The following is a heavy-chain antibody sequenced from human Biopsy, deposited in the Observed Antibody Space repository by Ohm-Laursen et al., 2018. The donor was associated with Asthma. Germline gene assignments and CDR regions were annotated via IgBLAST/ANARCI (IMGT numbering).Heavy chain of an antibody. D-gene: IGHD3-9*01. CDR2: INAANGNT. CDR1: GYTFINYA. CDR3: ARTYFDFLTGQVHDAFAM. V-gene: IGHV1-3*01. J-gene: IGHJ3*02. Sequence: ASVKVSCKASGYTFINYAIHWVRQAPGHSLEWMGWINAANGNTKYSQKFQGRLTISRDTSASTAFMDLSSLRSEDTAVYYCARTYFDFLTGQVHDAFAMWGQGTMVTVSS.